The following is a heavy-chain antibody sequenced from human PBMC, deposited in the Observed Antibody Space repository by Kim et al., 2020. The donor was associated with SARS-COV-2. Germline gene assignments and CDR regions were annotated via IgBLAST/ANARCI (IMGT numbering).Heavy chain of an antibody. CDR2: INAGNGNT. D-gene: IGHD2-2*01. J-gene: IGHJ5*02. CDR3: ARESYCSSTSCYQPGFRENWFDP. V-gene: IGHV1-3*01. Sequence: ASVKVSCKASGYTFTSYAMHWVRQAPGQRLEWMGWINAGNGNTKYSQKFQGRVTITRDTSASTAYMELSSLRSEDTAVYYCARESYCSSTSCYQPGFRENWFDPWGQGTLVTVSS. CDR1: GYTFTSYA.